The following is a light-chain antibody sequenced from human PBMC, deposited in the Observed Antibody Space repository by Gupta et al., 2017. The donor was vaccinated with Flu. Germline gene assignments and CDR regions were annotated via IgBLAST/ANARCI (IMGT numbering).Light chain of an antibody. CDR2: WAS. V-gene: IGKV4-1*01. CDR3: QQYYSTPWT. CDR1: QSGFYSSNNKIY. Sequence: DILMPQSPDSLAVSLGERATINCKSSQSGFYSSNNKIYVAWYQQKPRQPPKLLIYWASTRESGVPDRFSGSGSGTDFTLTSSSLQAEDVAVYYCQQYYSTPWTFGQGTKVEIK. J-gene: IGKJ1*01.